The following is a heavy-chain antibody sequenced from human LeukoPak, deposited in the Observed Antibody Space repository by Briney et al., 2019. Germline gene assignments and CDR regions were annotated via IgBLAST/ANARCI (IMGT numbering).Heavy chain of an antibody. CDR2: ISAYNGNT. CDR1: GYTFTSYV. CDR3: AIMTTVTNDY. V-gene: IGHV1-18*01. D-gene: IGHD4-11*01. J-gene: IGHJ4*02. Sequence: GASVKVSCKASGYTFTSYVITWVRQAPGQGLEWMGWISAYNGNTNYAQKFQVRVTMTTDTSTSTAYMELRSLRSDDTAVYYCAIMTTVTNDYWGQGTLVTVSS.